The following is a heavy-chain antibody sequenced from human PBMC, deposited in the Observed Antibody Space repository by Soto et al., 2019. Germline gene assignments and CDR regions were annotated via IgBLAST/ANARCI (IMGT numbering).Heavy chain of an antibody. V-gene: IGHV4-59*12. CDR2: IYDSGST. Sequence: SETLSLTCTVSGGSISNYYWSRVRQPPGKGLEWIGYIYDSGSTNYNPSLKSRVTISVDTSKNQFSLKLTSVTAADTAVYYCARRYSSSFDYWGQGTLVTVSS. D-gene: IGHD6-13*01. CDR3: ARRYSSSFDY. J-gene: IGHJ4*02. CDR1: GGSISNYY.